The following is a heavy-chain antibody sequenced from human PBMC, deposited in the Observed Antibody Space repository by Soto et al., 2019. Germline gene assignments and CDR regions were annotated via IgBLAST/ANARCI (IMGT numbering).Heavy chain of an antibody. CDR2: INPSGGST. CDR1: GYTFTSYY. J-gene: IGHJ4*02. CDR3: ATPASDYYGSGSFLPDY. Sequence: QVQLVQSGAEVKKPGASVKVSCKASGYTFTSYYMHWVRQAPGQGLEWMGIINPSGGSTSYAQKFQGRVTMTRDTSTSTVYMELSSLRSEDTAVYYCATPASDYYGSGSFLPDYWGQGPLVTVSS. D-gene: IGHD3-10*01. V-gene: IGHV1-46*03.